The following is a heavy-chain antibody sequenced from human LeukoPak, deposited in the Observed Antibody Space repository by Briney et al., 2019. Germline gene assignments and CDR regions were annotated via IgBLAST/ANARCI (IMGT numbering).Heavy chain of an antibody. CDR1: GFTFSDYY. Sequence: GGSLRLSCAASGFTFSDYYMSWIRQAPGKGLEWVSYISSSSSYTSYADSVKGRFTISRDNAKNSLYLQMNSLRAEDTAVYYCAREGYSSSFDYWGQGTLVTVSS. CDR2: ISSSSSYT. D-gene: IGHD6-13*01. V-gene: IGHV3-11*05. J-gene: IGHJ4*02. CDR3: AREGYSSSFDY.